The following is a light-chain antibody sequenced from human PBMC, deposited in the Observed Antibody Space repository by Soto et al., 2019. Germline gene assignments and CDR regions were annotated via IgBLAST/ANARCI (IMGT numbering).Light chain of an antibody. Sequence: TLSAVTQRLDAEERATLSCRSIQSVSSYLAWYQQKPGQAPRLPIYDASNRATGIPARFSGSGSGTDFTLTISSLEPEDFAVYYCNPRSKWHPGNTFSQRSKVDIK. J-gene: IGKJ1*01. CDR2: DAS. V-gene: IGKV3-11*01. CDR3: NPRSKWHPGNT. CDR1: QSVSSY.